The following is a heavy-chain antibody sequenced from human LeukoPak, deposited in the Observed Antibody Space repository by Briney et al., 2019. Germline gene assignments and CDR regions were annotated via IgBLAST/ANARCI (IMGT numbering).Heavy chain of an antibody. Sequence: ASVKVSCKASGYTFTSYDINWVRQATGQGLEWMGWMNPNSGNTNYTQKLQGRVTMTTDTSTSTAYMELRSLRSDDTAVYYCARTPTDYGDYGIYFDYWGQGTLVTVSS. D-gene: IGHD4-17*01. CDR2: MNPNSGNT. J-gene: IGHJ4*02. V-gene: IGHV1-18*01. CDR3: ARTPTDYGDYGIYFDY. CDR1: GYTFTSYD.